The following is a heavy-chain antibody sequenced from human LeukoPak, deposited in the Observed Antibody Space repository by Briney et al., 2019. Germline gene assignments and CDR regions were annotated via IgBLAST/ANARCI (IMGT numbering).Heavy chain of an antibody. Sequence: GGSLRLSCSASGFTFSSFAMHWVRQAPGKGLEYVAAISRNGGSTYYADSVKGRFTISRDNSKNTLYLQMNSLRDEDTAVYYCARGEYDWGQGTLVTVSS. CDR1: GFTFSSFA. J-gene: IGHJ4*02. D-gene: IGHD3-10*01. CDR3: ARGEYD. CDR2: ISRNGGST. V-gene: IGHV3-64*04.